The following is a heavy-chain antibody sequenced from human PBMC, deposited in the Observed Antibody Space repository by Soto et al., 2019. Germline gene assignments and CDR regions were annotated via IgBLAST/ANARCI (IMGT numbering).Heavy chain of an antibody. D-gene: IGHD5-18*01. CDR1: GFTFSDAW. J-gene: IGHJ5*02. CDR2: IKSKSDGGTT. V-gene: IGHV3-15*01. CDR3: TTDLWRIAVVVGATGYFNP. Sequence: WGSLRLSCAASGFTFSDAWMSWVRHAPGKGVDGGVRIKSKSDGGTTESAAPVRGRFSIARDDTKNTLYLQMNSLKTEDTAVYYCTTDLWRIAVVVGATGYFNPWGQGTLVTVSS.